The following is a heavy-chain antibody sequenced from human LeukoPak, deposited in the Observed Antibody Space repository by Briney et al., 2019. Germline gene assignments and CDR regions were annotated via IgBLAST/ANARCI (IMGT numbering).Heavy chain of an antibody. V-gene: IGHV3-66*01. CDR2: IYSGGST. Sequence: GGSLRLSCAASGFTVSSNYMSWVRQAPGKGLEWVSVIYSGGSTYYADSVKGRFTISRDNSKNTPYLQMNSLRAEDTAVYYCARDPSGSYGFWGQGTMVTVSS. CDR1: GFTVSSNY. D-gene: IGHD1-26*01. J-gene: IGHJ3*01. CDR3: ARDPSGSYGF.